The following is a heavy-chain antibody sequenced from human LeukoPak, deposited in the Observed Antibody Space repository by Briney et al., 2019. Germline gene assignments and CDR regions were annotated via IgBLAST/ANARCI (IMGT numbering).Heavy chain of an antibody. J-gene: IGHJ5*01. Sequence: SETLSLTCTVSGGSVSSVSYYWSWIRQPPGKGLEWIGYIYYSGSTNYNPSLKSRVTMSVDTSKNQFSLRLSSVTAADTAVYYCARDRYTINWFDSWGRGTLVTVSS. CDR3: ARDRYTINWFDS. CDR2: IYYSGST. V-gene: IGHV4-61*01. D-gene: IGHD2-2*02. CDR1: GGSVSSVSYY.